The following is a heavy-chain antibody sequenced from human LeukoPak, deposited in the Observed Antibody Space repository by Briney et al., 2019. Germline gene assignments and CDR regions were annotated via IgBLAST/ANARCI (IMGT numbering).Heavy chain of an antibody. V-gene: IGHV3-23*01. D-gene: IGHD4-17*01. CDR3: AKDDYGDYEPYYFDY. J-gene: IGHJ4*02. CDR1: GFTFSSYA. Sequence: SGGSLRLSCAASGFTFSSYAMSWVRQAPGKGLEWVSAISGSGGSTYYADYVKGRFTISRDNSKNTLYLQMNSLRAEDTAVYYCAKDDYGDYEPYYFDYWGQGTLVTVSS. CDR2: ISGSGGST.